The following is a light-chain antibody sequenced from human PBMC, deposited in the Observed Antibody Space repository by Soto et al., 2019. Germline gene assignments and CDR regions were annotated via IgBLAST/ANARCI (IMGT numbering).Light chain of an antibody. CDR3: SSYASGTTHVV. V-gene: IGLV2-14*01. CDR1: SSDIGGYNY. Sequence: QSAPTQPASVSGSPGQSITISCTGTSSDIGGYNYVSWYQQYPGKAPKLMIYEVSNRPSGVSNRFSGSKSGNAASLTFSGLQAEDEADYYCSSYASGTTHVVFGGGTKLTVL. CDR2: EVS. J-gene: IGLJ2*01.